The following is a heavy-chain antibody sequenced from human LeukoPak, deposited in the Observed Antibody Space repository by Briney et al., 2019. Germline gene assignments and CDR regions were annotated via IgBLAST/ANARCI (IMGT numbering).Heavy chain of an antibody. J-gene: IGHJ4*02. V-gene: IGHV4-39*01. D-gene: IGHD3-22*01. CDR1: GGSISSSSYY. CDR3: ARQIWYYYDSSGYYFDY. Sequence: PSETLSLTCTVSGGSISSSSYYWGWIRQPPGKGLEWIGSIYYSGSTYYNPSLKSRVTISVDTSKNQFSLKLSSVTAADTAVYYCARQIWYYYDSSGYYFDYWGQGTLVTVSS. CDR2: IYYSGST.